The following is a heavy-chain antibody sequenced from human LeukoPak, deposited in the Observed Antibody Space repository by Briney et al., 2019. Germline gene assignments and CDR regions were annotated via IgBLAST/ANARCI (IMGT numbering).Heavy chain of an antibody. Sequence: GGPVRLSCAASGFTFSSYWMHWARHAPGKGLVWVSRISSDGSTTNYADSVLGRFTISRDNAKNTLYLQMNSLRAEDTAVYYCARKRQSYDAFDIWGQRTMVADSS. J-gene: IGHJ3*02. V-gene: IGHV3-74*01. CDR1: GFTFSSYW. CDR3: ARKRQSYDAFDI. CDR2: ISSDGSTT. D-gene: IGHD6-25*01.